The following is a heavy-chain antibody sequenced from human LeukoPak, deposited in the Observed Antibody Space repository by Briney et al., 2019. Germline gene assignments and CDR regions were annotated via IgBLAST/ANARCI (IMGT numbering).Heavy chain of an antibody. J-gene: IGHJ4*02. D-gene: IGHD7-27*01. CDR1: GFTFSDYT. CDR3: ARGERGPGFDY. CDR2: IGTSSTYI. Sequence: GGSLRLSCAASGFTFSDYTMNWVRQAPGKGLEWVSSIGTSSTYIYYADSVKGRFTFSRDNSKNSLYLQMNSLRAEDTAVYYCARGERGPGFDYWGQGTLVTVSS. V-gene: IGHV3-21*01.